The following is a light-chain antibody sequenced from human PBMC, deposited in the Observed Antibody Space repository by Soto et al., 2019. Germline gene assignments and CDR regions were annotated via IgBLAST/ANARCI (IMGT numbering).Light chain of an antibody. CDR1: QSVSSN. Sequence: EKVMTQSPAILSVSPGERATLSCRASQSVSSNLAWYQQKPGQAPRLLIYGASTRATGIPARFSGSGSGTEFTLTISSLQSEDFAVYYCQQYDNWPPWTFGQGTKVEIK. J-gene: IGKJ1*01. CDR2: GAS. V-gene: IGKV3-15*01. CDR3: QQYDNWPPWT.